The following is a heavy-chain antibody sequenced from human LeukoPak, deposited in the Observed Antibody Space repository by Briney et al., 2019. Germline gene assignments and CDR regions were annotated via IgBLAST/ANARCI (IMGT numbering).Heavy chain of an antibody. D-gene: IGHD3-22*01. CDR3: ARETAYYYDSSGDVVYYFDY. Sequence: ASVTVSCKASGYTFPSCGISAVRQAPGQGLEGMGWISAYNGNTNYAQKLQGRVTMTTDTSTSTAYMELRRLRSDDTAVYYCARETAYYYDSSGDVVYYFDYWGQGTLVTVSS. V-gene: IGHV1-18*01. CDR1: GYTFPSCG. J-gene: IGHJ4*02. CDR2: ISAYNGNT.